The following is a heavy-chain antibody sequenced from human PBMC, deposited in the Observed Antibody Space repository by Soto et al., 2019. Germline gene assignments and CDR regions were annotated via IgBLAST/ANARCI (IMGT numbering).Heavy chain of an antibody. Sequence: QVQLQESGPGLVKPSQTLSLTCTVSGGSISSGGYYWSWIRQHPGKGLEWIGYIYYSGSTYSNPSLKSRVTIAVDSSKNQFSLKLSSVTAADTAVYYCARIYCSGGSCYVDYWGQGTLVTVSS. J-gene: IGHJ4*02. CDR2: IYYSGST. CDR3: ARIYCSGGSCYVDY. CDR1: GGSISSGGYY. D-gene: IGHD2-15*01. V-gene: IGHV4-31*03.